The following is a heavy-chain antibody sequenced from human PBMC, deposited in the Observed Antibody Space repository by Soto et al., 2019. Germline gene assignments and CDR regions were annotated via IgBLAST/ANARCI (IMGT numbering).Heavy chain of an antibody. J-gene: IGHJ5*02. V-gene: IGHV3-23*01. Sequence: QPGGSPRLSCAASGLTFSSYAMSWVRQAPGKGLEWVSAISGSGGSTYYADSVKGRFTISRDNSKNTLYLQMNSLRAEDTAVYYCEGGELYYDFWSGYYPDNWFDPWGQGTLVTVSS. CDR3: EGGELYYDFWSGYYPDNWFDP. CDR1: GLTFSSYA. D-gene: IGHD3-3*01. CDR2: ISGSGGST.